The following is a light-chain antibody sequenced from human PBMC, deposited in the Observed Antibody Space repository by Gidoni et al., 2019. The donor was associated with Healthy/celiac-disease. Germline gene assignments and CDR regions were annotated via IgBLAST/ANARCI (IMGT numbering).Light chain of an antibody. CDR3: CSYAGSYPHVV. V-gene: IGLV2-11*01. CDR2: DVS. J-gene: IGLJ2*01. CDR1: SSDVGGYNY. Sequence: QSALTQPRSVSGSPGQSVTISCTGTSSDVGGYNYVSWYQQHQGKAPKHMIYDVSKRPSGVPDRFSGSKSGNTASLTISGLQAEDEADYYCCSYAGSYPHVVFGGGTKLTVL.